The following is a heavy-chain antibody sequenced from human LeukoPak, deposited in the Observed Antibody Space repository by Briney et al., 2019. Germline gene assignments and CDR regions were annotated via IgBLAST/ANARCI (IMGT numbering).Heavy chain of an antibody. Sequence: SVKVSCKASGYTFTSYGISWVRQAPGQGLEWMGRIIPILGIANYAQKFQGRVTITADKSTSTAYMELSSLRSEDTAVYYCARSYSSSWYWFDPWGQGTLVTVSS. CDR2: IIPILGIA. J-gene: IGHJ5*02. D-gene: IGHD6-13*01. V-gene: IGHV1-69*04. CDR1: GYTFTSYG. CDR3: ARSYSSSWYWFDP.